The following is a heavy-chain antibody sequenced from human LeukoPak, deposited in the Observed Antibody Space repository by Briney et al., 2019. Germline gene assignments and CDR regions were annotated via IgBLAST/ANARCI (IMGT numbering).Heavy chain of an antibody. CDR1: GFTFSSYG. V-gene: IGHV3-30*03. D-gene: IGHD6-13*01. CDR2: ISYDGSNK. CDR3: AAAGGDY. J-gene: IGHJ4*02. Sequence: GGSLRLSCAASGFTFSSYGMHWVRQAPGKGLEWVAVISYDGSNKYYADSVKGRFTISRDNSKNTLYLQMNSLRAEDTAVYYCAAAGGDYWGQGTLVTVSS.